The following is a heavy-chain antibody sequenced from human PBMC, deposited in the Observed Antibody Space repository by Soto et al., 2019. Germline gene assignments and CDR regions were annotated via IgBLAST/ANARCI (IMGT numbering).Heavy chain of an antibody. CDR3: ASHEQVAATHHDAFDI. CDR2: IYYSGST. J-gene: IGHJ3*02. Sequence: QVQLQESGPGLVKPSQTLSLTCTVSGGSISSGGYYWSWIRQHPGKGLEWIGYIYYSGSTYYNPSLKSRVTISVDTSKNQFSLKLSSVTAADTAVYYCASHEQVAATHHDAFDIWGQGTMVTVSS. V-gene: IGHV4-31*03. D-gene: IGHD2-15*01. CDR1: GGSISSGGYY.